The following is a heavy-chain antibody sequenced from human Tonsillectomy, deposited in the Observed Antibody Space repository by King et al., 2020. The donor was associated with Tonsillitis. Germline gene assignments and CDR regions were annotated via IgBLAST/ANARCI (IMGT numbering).Heavy chain of an antibody. D-gene: IGHD6-19*01. J-gene: IGHJ4*02. CDR2: TKQDGSEK. CDR3: ARTDYTSGWNGEHFDY. V-gene: IGHV3-7*01. CDR1: GFTFSSYW. Sequence: VQLVESGGGLVQPGGSLRLSCAASGFTFSSYWMSWVRQAPGKGLEWVANTKQDGSEKYYVDSVKGRFTISRENAKNSLYLQMNSLRAEDTAVYYCARTDYTSGWNGEHFDYWGQGTLVTVSS.